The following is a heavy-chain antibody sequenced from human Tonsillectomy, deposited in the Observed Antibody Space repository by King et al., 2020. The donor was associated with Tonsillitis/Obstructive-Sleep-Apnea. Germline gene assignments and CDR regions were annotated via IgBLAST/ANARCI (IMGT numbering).Heavy chain of an antibody. CDR1: GFTFSSYW. CDR3: ARVPPHCGGDCYHYWYFDL. J-gene: IGHJ2*01. D-gene: IGHD2-21*02. Sequence: VQLVESGGGLVQPGGSLRLSCAASGFTFSSYWMAWVRQVPGKGLEWVANINQDGTEKNYVDSVKGRFTISRDNAKNSLYLQMNSLRAEDTAVYYSARVPPHCGGDCYHYWYFDLWGRGTLVTVSS. V-gene: IGHV3-7*03. CDR2: INQDGTEK.